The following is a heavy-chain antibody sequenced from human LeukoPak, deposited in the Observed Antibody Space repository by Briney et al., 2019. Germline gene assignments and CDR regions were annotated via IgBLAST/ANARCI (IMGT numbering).Heavy chain of an antibody. D-gene: IGHD6-19*01. V-gene: IGHV4-4*02. J-gene: IGHJ4*02. CDR1: GGSISSNNW. CDR2: IYHSGST. Sequence: SGTLSLTCAVSGGSISSNNWWSWVRQPPGKGLEWIGEIYHSGSTNYNPSLKSRVTISVDKSKNQVSLKLSSVTAADTAVYFCARGVAVSGHFDYWGKGTLITVSS. CDR3: ARGVAVSGHFDY.